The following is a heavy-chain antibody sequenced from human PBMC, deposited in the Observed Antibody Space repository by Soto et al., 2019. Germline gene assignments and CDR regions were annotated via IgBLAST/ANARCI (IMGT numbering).Heavy chain of an antibody. CDR3: ARQEINYDSLTGGNWFDP. J-gene: IGHJ5*02. Sequence: GESLKISCKGSGYSFTSYWIGWVRQMPGKGLEWMGIIYPGDSDTRYSPSFQGQVTISADKSISTAYLQWSSLKASDTAMYYCARQEINYDSLTGGNWFDPWGQGTLVTVSS. V-gene: IGHV5-51*01. CDR2: IYPGDSDT. CDR1: GYSFTSYW. D-gene: IGHD3-9*01.